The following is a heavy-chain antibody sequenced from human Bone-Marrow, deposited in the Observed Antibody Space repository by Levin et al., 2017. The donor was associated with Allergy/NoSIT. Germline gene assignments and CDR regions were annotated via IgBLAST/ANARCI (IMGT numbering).Heavy chain of an antibody. D-gene: IGHD5-12*01. V-gene: IGHV1-69*06. Sequence: ASVKVSCKASGGTFSSNAIFWVRQAPGQGLEWMGRIIPVFGSTKYAQKFQGRVTITADKSTSTAYMEVSSLRSEDTAVYYCARAIRNTGYDYDHYFDYWGQGTLVTVSS. CDR2: IIPVFGST. CDR1: GGTFSSNA. J-gene: IGHJ4*02. CDR3: ARAIRNTGYDYDHYFDY.